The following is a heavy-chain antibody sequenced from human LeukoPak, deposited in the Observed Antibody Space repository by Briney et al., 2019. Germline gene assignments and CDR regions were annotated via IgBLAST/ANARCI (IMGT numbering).Heavy chain of an antibody. V-gene: IGHV4-39*01. J-gene: IGHJ4*02. CDR3: ARQVSGLYSYGPFDY. CDR1: GGSISSSSYY. D-gene: IGHD5-18*01. CDR2: IYYSGST. Sequence: KPSETLSLTCTVSGGSISSSSYYWGWIRQPPGKGLEWIGSIYYSGSTYYNPSLKSRDTISVDTSKNQFSLKLSSVTAADTAVYYCARQVSGLYSYGPFDYWGQGTLVTVSS.